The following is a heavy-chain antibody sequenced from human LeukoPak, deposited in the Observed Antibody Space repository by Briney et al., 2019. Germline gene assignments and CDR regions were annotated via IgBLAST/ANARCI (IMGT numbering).Heavy chain of an antibody. V-gene: IGHV3-30*18. CDR1: GFTFSSYG. CDR3: AKDAADTAMYMYYFDY. D-gene: IGHD5-18*01. Sequence: PGRSLRLSCAASGFTFSSYGMHWVRQAPGKGLEWVAVISYDGSNKYYADSVKGRFTISRDNSKNTLYLQMNSLRAEDTAVYYCAKDAADTAMYMYYFDYWGEGTLVAASS. J-gene: IGHJ4*02. CDR2: ISYDGSNK.